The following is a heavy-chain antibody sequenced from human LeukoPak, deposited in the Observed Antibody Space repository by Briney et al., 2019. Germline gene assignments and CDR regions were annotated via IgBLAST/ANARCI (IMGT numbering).Heavy chain of an antibody. CDR2: INHSGST. Sequence: SETLSLTCAVYGGSFSGYYWSWIRQPPGKGLEWIGEINHSGSTNYNPSLKSRVTISVDTSKNQFSLKLSSVNAADTAVYYCARGGEGSGPFYYYYGMDVWGQGTTVTVSS. J-gene: IGHJ6*02. CDR3: ARGGEGSGPFYYYYGMDV. V-gene: IGHV4-34*01. CDR1: GGSFSGYY. D-gene: IGHD3-10*01.